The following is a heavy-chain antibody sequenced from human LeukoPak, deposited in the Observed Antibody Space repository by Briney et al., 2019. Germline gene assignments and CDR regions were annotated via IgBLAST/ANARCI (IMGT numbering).Heavy chain of an antibody. Sequence: GESLKISCKGSGHSFTNYWIGWVRQMPGKGLEWMGIIYPADSDTRYSPSFQGQVTISADKSTSTAYLQWSSLKASDTAMYYCASPHSSGWYGGAFDIWDQGTMVTVSS. CDR3: ASPHSSGWYGGAFDI. CDR1: GHSFTNYW. CDR2: IYPADSDT. V-gene: IGHV5-51*01. D-gene: IGHD6-19*01. J-gene: IGHJ3*02.